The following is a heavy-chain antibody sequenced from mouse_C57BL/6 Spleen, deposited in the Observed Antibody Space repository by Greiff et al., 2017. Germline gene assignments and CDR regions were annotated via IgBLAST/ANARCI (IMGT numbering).Heavy chain of an antibody. Sequence: VQLQESGAELVRPGTSVKVSCKASGYAFTNYLIEWVKQRPGQGLEWIGVINPGSGGTNYNEKFKGKATLTADKSASTAYMQLSSLTSEDSAVYFCARTYYDGFDYWGQGTTLTVSS. V-gene: IGHV1-54*01. CDR2: INPGSGGT. CDR1: GYAFTNYL. CDR3: ARTYYDGFDY. D-gene: IGHD2-4*01. J-gene: IGHJ2*01.